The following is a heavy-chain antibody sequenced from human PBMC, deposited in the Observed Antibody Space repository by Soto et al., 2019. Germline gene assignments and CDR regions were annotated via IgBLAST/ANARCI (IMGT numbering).Heavy chain of an antibody. CDR3: ARHSSYSSSSSRLYYHYYGMEV. CDR1: VASISSSSYY. D-gene: IGHD6-6*01. Sequence: SETLSLTCTFSVASISSSSYYCGWIRQPPWKGLEWIGSIYYSGSTYYNPSLKSRVTISVDTSKNQFSLKLSSVTAAETAVYYCARHSSYSSSSSRLYYHYYGMEVWGQRTTVNVSS. V-gene: IGHV4-39*01. J-gene: IGHJ6*01. CDR2: IYYSGST.